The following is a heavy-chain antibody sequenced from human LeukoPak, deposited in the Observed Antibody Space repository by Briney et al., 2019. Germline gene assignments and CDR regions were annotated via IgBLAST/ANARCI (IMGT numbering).Heavy chain of an antibody. CDR3: ARSATDYDSCSGSEYMDV. J-gene: IGHJ6*03. Sequence: PGGSLRLSCAASGFTFSSYSMSWVRQAPGKGLEWVSSISGSSSSTYYADSVKGRFTISRDNAKNSLYLQMNSLRAEDTAVYYCARSATDYDSCSGSEYMDVWGKGTTVTVS. CDR1: GFTFSSYS. V-gene: IGHV3-21*04. D-gene: IGHD3-3*01. CDR2: ISGSSSST.